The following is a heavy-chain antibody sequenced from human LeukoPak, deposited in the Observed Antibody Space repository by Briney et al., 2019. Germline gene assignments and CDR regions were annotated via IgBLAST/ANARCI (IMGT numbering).Heavy chain of an antibody. CDR2: ISGSGGST. Sequence: XAAXXXTXSSYAMSWVRQAPGKGLEGVSAISGSGGSTYYADSVKGRFTISRDNSKNTLYLQMNSLRAEDTAVYYCARLDYWGQGTLVTVSS. CDR3: ARLDY. CDR1: XXTXSSYA. J-gene: IGHJ4*02. V-gene: IGHV3-23*01.